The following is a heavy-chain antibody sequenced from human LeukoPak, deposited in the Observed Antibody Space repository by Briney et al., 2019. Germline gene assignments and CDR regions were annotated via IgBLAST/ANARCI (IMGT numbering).Heavy chain of an antibody. Sequence: ASVKVSCTVSGYTFTFYYLHWVRQAPRQGFEWMGWINPNNGVTKYAEKFQGRVTMTRDTSLTTAYMDLSSLKSDDTAVYYCARGPSYGGFDYWGQGSLVTVSS. CDR1: GYTFTFYY. V-gene: IGHV1-2*02. D-gene: IGHD4-23*01. J-gene: IGHJ4*02. CDR3: ARGPSYGGFDY. CDR2: INPNNGVT.